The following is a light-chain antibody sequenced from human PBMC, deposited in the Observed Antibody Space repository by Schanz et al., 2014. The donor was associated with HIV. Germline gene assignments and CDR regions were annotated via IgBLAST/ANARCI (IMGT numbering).Light chain of an antibody. CDR3: SSYAGSNNLV. J-gene: IGLJ2*01. V-gene: IGLV2-14*03. Sequence: QSALTQPASVSGSPGQSITISCTGTSSDVGYYNYVSWYQQHPDKAPKLMIYDVSDRPSGVSNRFSGSKSGNTASLTISGLQADDEADYYCSSYAGSNNLVFGGGTKLTVL. CDR1: SSDVGYYNY. CDR2: DVS.